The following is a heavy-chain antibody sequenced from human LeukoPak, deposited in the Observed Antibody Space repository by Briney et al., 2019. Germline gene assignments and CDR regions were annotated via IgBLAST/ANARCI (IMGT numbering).Heavy chain of an antibody. CDR1: GFTFSSFW. V-gene: IGHV3-74*01. CDR2: INSDGFST. D-gene: IGHD1-26*01. Sequence: GGSLRLSCAASGFTFSSFWIHWVRQVPGKGLVWVSRINSDGFSTSYADSVKGRFTISRDNAKNTLYLQMNSLRAEDTAVYYCARGISGGYFDYWGQGTLVTVSS. CDR3: ARGISGGYFDY. J-gene: IGHJ4*02.